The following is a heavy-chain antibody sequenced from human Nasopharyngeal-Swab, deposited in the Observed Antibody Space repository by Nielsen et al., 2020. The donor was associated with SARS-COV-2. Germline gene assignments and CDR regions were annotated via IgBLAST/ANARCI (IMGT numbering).Heavy chain of an antibody. CDR3: ARAFYDYGVPNHYFEF. D-gene: IGHD4/OR15-4a*01. V-gene: IGHV1-18*04. J-gene: IGHJ4*02. CDR2: ISAYNGKT. CDR1: GYTFTSYG. Sequence: ASVKVSCRTSGYTFTSYGISWVRQAPGQGLEWMGWISAYNGKTDYAQKVRGRVTMTTDRTTSTAYMELRSLRSDDTAVYYCARAFYDYGVPNHYFEFWGQGTLVTVSS.